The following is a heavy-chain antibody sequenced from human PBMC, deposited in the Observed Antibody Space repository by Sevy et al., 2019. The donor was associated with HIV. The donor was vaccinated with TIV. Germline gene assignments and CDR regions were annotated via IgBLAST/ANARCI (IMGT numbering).Heavy chain of an antibody. CDR1: GFTLNSYA. CDR2: ISYDGKDT. Sequence: GGSLRLSCAASGFTLNSYAMHWVHQTPVRGLEWMAVISYDGKDTYYADSVKGRFTISKDSSKNTLYLQMNSLRTEDTALYYCARARVPSQHNVNPRVFFDYWGQGTVVTVSS. V-gene: IGHV3-30*04. J-gene: IGHJ4*02. CDR3: ARARVPSQHNVNPRVFFDY.